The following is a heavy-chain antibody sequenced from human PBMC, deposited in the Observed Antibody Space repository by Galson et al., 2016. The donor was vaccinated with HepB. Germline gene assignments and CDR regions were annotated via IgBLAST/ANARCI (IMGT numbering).Heavy chain of an antibody. D-gene: IGHD6-13*01. CDR2: IKSKVDGETV. V-gene: IGHV3-15*01. CDR1: GVTFRNLW. Sequence: SLRLSCAASGVTFRNLWMTWVRQVPGKGLEWVGRIKSKVDGETVDYAAPVKGRFMISRDDSKNTLFLQMSSLKTEDTAVYYCTTDTPLSGGAAAAWWGLGTLVTVSS. CDR3: TTDTPLSGGAAAAW. J-gene: IGHJ4*02.